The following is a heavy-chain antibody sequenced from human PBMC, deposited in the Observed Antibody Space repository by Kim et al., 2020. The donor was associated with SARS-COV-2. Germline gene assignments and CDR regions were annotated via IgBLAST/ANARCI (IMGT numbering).Heavy chain of an antibody. CDR3: ARGTGGGSSYDAFDI. J-gene: IGHJ3*02. Sequence: QKFQGRVTITADESTSTAYMELSSLRSEDTAVYYCARGTGGGSSYDAFDIWGQGTMVTVSS. D-gene: IGHD6-6*01. V-gene: IGHV1-69*01.